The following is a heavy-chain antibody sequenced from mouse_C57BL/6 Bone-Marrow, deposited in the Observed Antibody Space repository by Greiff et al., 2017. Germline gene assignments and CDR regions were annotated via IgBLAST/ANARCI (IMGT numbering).Heavy chain of an antibody. J-gene: IGHJ2*01. CDR3: TTDCYCIYSCFDY. V-gene: IGHV14-4*01. CDR2: IDPENGDT. CDR1: GFNIKDDY. Sequence: VQLQQSGAELVRPGASVKLSCTASGFNIKDDYMHWVKQRTEQGLEWIGRIDPENGDTEYASKFQGKATITADTSSNTAYLQLSSLTSEYTAFYYCTTDCYCIYSCFDYWGQGTLLTVSS. D-gene: IGHD2-3*01.